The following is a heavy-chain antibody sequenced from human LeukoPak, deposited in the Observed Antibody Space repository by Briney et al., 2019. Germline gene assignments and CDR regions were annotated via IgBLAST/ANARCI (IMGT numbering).Heavy chain of an antibody. CDR2: IYYSGIT. CDR1: GDSISNYY. J-gene: IGHJ4*02. Sequence: SETLSLTCTVSGDSISNYYWNWIRQPRAKGLQWIGYIYYSGITNYNPSLKSRVTISIDTSKNQFSLKLTSVTAADTAVYYCAGDSHGTDYWGQGTLVTVSS. CDR3: AGDSHGTDY. D-gene: IGHD3-10*01. V-gene: IGHV4-59*01.